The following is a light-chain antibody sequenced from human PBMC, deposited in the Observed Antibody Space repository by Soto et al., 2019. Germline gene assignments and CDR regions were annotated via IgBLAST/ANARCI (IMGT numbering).Light chain of an antibody. Sequence: DIQMTQSPSTLSASVGDRVIITFRASQSISNWLAWYQQRPGKAPKLLIYDASSLESGVPSRFSGSGSGTEFSLTISSLQPDDFATYYCQQYKNYPWTFGQGTKVDI. V-gene: IGKV1-5*01. CDR1: QSISNW. J-gene: IGKJ1*01. CDR3: QQYKNYPWT. CDR2: DAS.